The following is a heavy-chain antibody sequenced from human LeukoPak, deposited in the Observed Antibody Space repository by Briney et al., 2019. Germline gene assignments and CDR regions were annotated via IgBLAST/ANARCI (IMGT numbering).Heavy chain of an antibody. V-gene: IGHV3-66*03. CDR1: GFTVSSNS. CDR3: AKGGSGWSIDY. CDR2: IYSDNT. Sequence: TGGSLRLSCTVSGFTVSSNSMSWVRQAPGKGLEWVSFIYSDNTHYSDSVKGRFTISRDNSKNTLYLQMNSLRAEDTAVYYCAKGGSGWSIDYWGQGTLVTVSS. J-gene: IGHJ4*02. D-gene: IGHD3-16*01.